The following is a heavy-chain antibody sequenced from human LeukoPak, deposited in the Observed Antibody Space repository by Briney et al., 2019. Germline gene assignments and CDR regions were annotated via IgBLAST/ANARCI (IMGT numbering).Heavy chain of an antibody. CDR1: GYTFTGYY. V-gene: IGHV1-2*02. Sequence: ASMKVSCKASGYTFTGYYMHWVRQAPGQGLEWMGWINPNSGGTNYAQKFQGRVTMTRDTSISTAYMELSRLRSDDTAVYYCAIEYYYDSSGYYYVALPFDYWGQGTLVTVSS. CDR2: INPNSGGT. D-gene: IGHD3-22*01. J-gene: IGHJ4*02. CDR3: AIEYYYDSSGYYYVALPFDY.